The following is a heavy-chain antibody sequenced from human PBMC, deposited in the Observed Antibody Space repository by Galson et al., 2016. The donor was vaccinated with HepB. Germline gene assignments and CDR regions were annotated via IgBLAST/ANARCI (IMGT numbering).Heavy chain of an antibody. CDR2: TDGTNK. Sequence: SLRLSCAVSGFTFSNYAMHWVRQAPGKGLEWVAVTDGTNKYYGDSVKGRFTISRDDSKSTLYLQMDRLRAEDTAVYYCATDPIVGVPDYFDYWAREPWSPSPQ. J-gene: IGHJ4*02. V-gene: IGHV3-30-3*01. D-gene: IGHD1-26*01. CDR3: ATDPIVGVPDYFDY. CDR1: GFTFSNYA.